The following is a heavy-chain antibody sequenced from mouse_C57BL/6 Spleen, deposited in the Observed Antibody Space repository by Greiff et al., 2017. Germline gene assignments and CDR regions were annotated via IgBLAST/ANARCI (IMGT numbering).Heavy chain of an antibody. J-gene: IGHJ1*03. Sequence: VQLQQSGAELVRPGASVTLSCKASGYTFTDYEMHWVKQTPVHGLEWIGAIDPETGGTAYNQKFKGKAILTADKSSSTAYMELRSLTSEDSAVYYCTRKGIYYYGSSYDWYFDVWGTGTTVTVSS. CDR3: TRKGIYYYGSSYDWYFDV. CDR2: IDPETGGT. V-gene: IGHV1-15*01. CDR1: GYTFTDYE. D-gene: IGHD1-1*01.